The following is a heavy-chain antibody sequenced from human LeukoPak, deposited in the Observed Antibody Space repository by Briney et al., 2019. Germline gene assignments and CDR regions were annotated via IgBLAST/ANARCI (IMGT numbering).Heavy chain of an antibody. J-gene: IGHJ6*03. Sequence: GASVKVSCKASGYTFTSYGISWVRQAPGQGLEWMGWISAYNGNTNYAQKLQGRVTMTTDTSTSTAYMELRSLRSDDTAVYYCARVGYYYDSSGHPYYYYYMDVWGKGTTVTVSS. CDR3: ARVGYYYDSSGHPYYYYYMDV. CDR2: ISAYNGNT. V-gene: IGHV1-18*01. D-gene: IGHD3-22*01. CDR1: GYTFTSYG.